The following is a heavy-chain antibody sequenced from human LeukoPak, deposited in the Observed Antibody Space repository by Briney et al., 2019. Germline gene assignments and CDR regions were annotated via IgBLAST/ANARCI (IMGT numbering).Heavy chain of an antibody. J-gene: IGHJ4*02. V-gene: IGHV1-2*06. Sequence: GASVKVSCKASGGTFSSYAISWVRQAPGQGLEWMGRINPNSGGTNYAQKFQGRVTMTRDTSISTAYMELSRLRSDDTAVYYCARGPRYCSGGSCYGLIDYWGQGTLVTVSS. CDR2: INPNSGGT. CDR3: ARGPRYCSGGSCYGLIDY. D-gene: IGHD2-15*01. CDR1: GGTFSSYA.